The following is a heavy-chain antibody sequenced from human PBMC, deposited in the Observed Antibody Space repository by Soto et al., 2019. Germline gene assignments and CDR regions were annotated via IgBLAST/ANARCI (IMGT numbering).Heavy chain of an antibody. J-gene: IGHJ6*02. CDR3: ARDGAWRGFDV. Sequence: PSETLSLTCTVSGGSISSSSYYWGWIRQPPGKGLEWIGSIYYSGSTYYNPSLKSRVTISADRSNNRFSLILNSVTAADTAVYFCARDGAWRGFDVWGQGTTVTVSS. CDR2: IYYSGST. D-gene: IGHD1-26*01. CDR1: GGSISSSSYY. V-gene: IGHV4-39*07.